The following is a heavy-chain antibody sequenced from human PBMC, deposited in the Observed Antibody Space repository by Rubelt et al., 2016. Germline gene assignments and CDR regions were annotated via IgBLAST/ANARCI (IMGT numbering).Heavy chain of an antibody. J-gene: IGHJ4*02. CDR3: ARTRYSYGFDY. Sequence: QVQLQQWGAGLLKPSETLSLTCAVYGESFSGYYWSWIRQPPGKGLEWIGEINHSGSTNYNPSLKSRFTISVDTSKNQVSLKLSSVTAADTAVYYCARTRYSYGFDYWGQGTLVTVSS. CDR2: INHSGST. V-gene: IGHV4-34*01. D-gene: IGHD5-18*01. CDR1: GESFSGYY.